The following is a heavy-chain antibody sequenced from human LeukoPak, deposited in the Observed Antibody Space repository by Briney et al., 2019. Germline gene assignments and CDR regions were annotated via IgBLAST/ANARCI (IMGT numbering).Heavy chain of an antibody. V-gene: IGHV4-59*08. CDR3: ARTQVRGSGSFNWFDP. J-gene: IGHJ5*02. D-gene: IGHD3-10*01. Sequence: SETLSLTCSVSGGSISTYYWSWIRQPPGKGLEWIGYIHYSGSTSYNPSLKSRVTISVDTSKTQFSLELSSVTAADTAVYYCARTQVRGSGSFNWFDPWGQGTLVTVSS. CDR2: IHYSGST. CDR1: GGSISTYY.